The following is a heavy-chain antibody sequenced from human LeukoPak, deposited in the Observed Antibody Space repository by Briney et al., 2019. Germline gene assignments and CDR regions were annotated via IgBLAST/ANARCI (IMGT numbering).Heavy chain of an antibody. Sequence: GGSLRLSCAASGFTFSSYWMHWVRQAPGKGLVWVSRINSDGSSTSYADSVKGRFTISRDNAKNTLYLQMNSLRAEDTAVYYCARASPASRYYDSSGMGDYWGQGTLVTVSS. CDR3: ARASPASRYYDSSGMGDY. CDR2: INSDGSST. J-gene: IGHJ4*02. V-gene: IGHV3-74*01. D-gene: IGHD3-22*01. CDR1: GFTFSSYW.